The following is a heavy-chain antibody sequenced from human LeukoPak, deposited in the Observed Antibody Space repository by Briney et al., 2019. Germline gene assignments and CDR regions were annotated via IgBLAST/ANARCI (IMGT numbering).Heavy chain of an antibody. CDR1: GFTVSNNY. CDR2: IYSGGST. CDR3: AREGDTAMVIDY. Sequence: GGSLRLSCAASGFTVSNNYMSWDRQAPGKGLEWVSVIYSGGSTYYADSVKGRFTISRDNSKSTLYLQMNSLRAEDTAVYYCAREGDTAMVIDYWGQGTLVTVSS. D-gene: IGHD5-18*01. V-gene: IGHV3-66*01. J-gene: IGHJ4*02.